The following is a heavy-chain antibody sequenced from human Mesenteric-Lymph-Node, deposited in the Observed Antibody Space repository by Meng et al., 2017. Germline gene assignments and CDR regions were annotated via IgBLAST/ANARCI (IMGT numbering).Heavy chain of an antibody. V-gene: IGHV4-61*02. J-gene: IGHJ3*02. CDR3: AIRILYYGSGSSRNDAFDI. CDR2: IYTSGST. Sequence: SETLSLTCTVSGGSISSGSYYWSWIRQPAGKGLEWIGRIYTSGSTNYNPSLKSRVTISVDTSKNQFSLNLSSVTAADTAVYYCAIRILYYGSGSSRNDAFDIWGQGTMVTVSS. D-gene: IGHD3-10*01. CDR1: GGSISSGSYY.